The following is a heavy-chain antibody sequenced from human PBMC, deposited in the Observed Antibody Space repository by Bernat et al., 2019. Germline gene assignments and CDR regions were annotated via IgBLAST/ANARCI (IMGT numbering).Heavy chain of an antibody. V-gene: IGHV3-15*07. J-gene: IGHJ4*02. CDR1: GFTFSNAW. CDR2: VKIKTDGETT. Sequence: EMQLVESGGGLVKPGGSLRLSCAASGFTFSNAWMNWVRQAPGKGLAWVGRVKIKTDGETTDYAAPVKGRFTISRDDSKNTLYLQMNSLKTEDTAVYYCTTGSVEGGWGQGTLVTVSS. CDR3: TTGSVEGG. D-gene: IGHD3-3*01.